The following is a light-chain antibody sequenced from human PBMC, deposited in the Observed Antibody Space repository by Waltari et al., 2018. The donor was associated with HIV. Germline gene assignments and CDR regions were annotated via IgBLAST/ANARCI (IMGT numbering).Light chain of an antibody. V-gene: IGLV4-69*01. CDR2: VNSDGSY. J-gene: IGLJ3*02. CDR1: SWYTAYS. CDR3: QNWDTGIRV. Sequence: QLVLPHTASASASLVASVKLTCTLSSWYTAYSIAWHQQQSEKGPRYLMKVNSDGSYSRGDGIPYQFSASSSYAERYLTTSSLQSEDESDYYCQNWDTGIRVFGGGTKLTVL.